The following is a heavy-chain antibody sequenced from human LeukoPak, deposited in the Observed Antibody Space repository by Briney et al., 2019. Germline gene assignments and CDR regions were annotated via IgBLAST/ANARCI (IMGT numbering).Heavy chain of an antibody. Sequence: GGSLRLSCAASGSTFSDYYMSWIRQAPGKGLEWVSYISSSGSTIYYADSVKGRFTISRDNAKNSLYLQMNSLRAEDTAVYYCASSSNYYYYMDVWGKGITVTVSS. J-gene: IGHJ6*03. CDR3: ASSSNYYYYMDV. CDR2: ISSSGSTI. CDR1: GSTFSDYY. V-gene: IGHV3-11*01. D-gene: IGHD6-6*01.